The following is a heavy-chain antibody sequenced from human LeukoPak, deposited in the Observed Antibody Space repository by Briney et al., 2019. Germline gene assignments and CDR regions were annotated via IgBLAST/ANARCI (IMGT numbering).Heavy chain of an antibody. V-gene: IGHV4-39*07. CDR2: IYYSGST. D-gene: IGHD6-19*01. CDR3: ARAHDRAVPDY. Sequence: SETLSLTCTVSGGSISSSSYYWGWIRQPPGKGLEWIGSIYYSGSTYYNLSLKSRVTISVDTSKNQFSLKLSSVTAADTAVYYCARAHDRAVPDYWGQGTLVTVSS. J-gene: IGHJ4*02. CDR1: GGSISSSSYY.